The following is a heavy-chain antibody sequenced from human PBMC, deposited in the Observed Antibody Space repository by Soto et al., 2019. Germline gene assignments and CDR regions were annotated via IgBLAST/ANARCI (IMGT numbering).Heavy chain of an antibody. J-gene: IGHJ6*02. CDR1: GGTFSSYA. V-gene: IGHV1-69*13. Sequence: SVKVSCKASGGTFSSYAISWVRQAPGQGLEWMGGIIPIFGTANYAQKFQGRVTITADESTSTAYMELSSLRSEDTAVYYCATEVGAVAGTHHYYGMDVWGQGTTVTVSS. D-gene: IGHD6-19*01. CDR2: IIPIFGTA. CDR3: ATEVGAVAGTHHYYGMDV.